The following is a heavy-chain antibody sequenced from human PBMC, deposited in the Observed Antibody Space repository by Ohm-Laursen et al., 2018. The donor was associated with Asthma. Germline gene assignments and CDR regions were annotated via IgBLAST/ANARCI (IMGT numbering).Heavy chain of an antibody. J-gene: IGHJ4*02. Sequence: SLRLSCTASGYTFSRYSIHWVRQIPGKGLEWVASISTASSFIYYADSVRGRFTTSRDNARNSVYLQMNSLRAEDTAVYYCAKDDVGPDYWGQGTLVTVSS. CDR3: AKDDVGPDY. CDR1: GYTFSRYS. CDR2: ISTASSFI. V-gene: IGHV3-21*01.